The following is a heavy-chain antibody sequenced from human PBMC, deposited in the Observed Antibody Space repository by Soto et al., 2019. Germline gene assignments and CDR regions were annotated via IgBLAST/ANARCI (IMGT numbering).Heavy chain of an antibody. J-gene: IGHJ4*02. D-gene: IGHD3-16*01. Sequence: QVQLVESGGGVVQPGRSLRLSCAASGFSVSFYALHWVRQAPGKGLEWVAVISFDGTNKYFTDSVRGRFTISRDNSTNTLYLQMHSLRAEDTAVYYCAKGMGSIWGHFDYWGQGILVAVSS. V-gene: IGHV3-30*14. CDR2: ISFDGTNK. CDR3: AKGMGSIWGHFDY. CDR1: GFSVSFYA.